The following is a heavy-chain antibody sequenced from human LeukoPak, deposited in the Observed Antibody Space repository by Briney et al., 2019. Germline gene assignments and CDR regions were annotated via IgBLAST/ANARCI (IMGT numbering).Heavy chain of an antibody. CDR1: GFTFSSYG. D-gene: IGHD6-19*01. Sequence: GGSLRLSCAASGFTFSSYGMPWVRQAPGKGLEWVAVISYDGSNKYYADSVKGRFTISRDNSKNTLYLQMNSLRAEDTTVYYCAKPDRPIAVAIPSYFDYWGQGTLVTVSS. V-gene: IGHV3-30*18. CDR2: ISYDGSNK. CDR3: AKPDRPIAVAIPSYFDY. J-gene: IGHJ4*02.